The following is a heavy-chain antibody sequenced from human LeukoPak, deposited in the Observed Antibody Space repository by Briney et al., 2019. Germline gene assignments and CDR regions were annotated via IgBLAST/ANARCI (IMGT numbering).Heavy chain of an antibody. CDR2: IRSKAYGGTT. V-gene: IGHV3-49*04. D-gene: IGHD3-22*01. CDR1: GFTFGDYA. CDR3: TRDRLSYYYDSSGYYG. Sequence: GGSLRLSCTASGFTFGDYAMSWVRQAPGKGLEWVGFIRSKAYGGTTEYAASVKGRFTISRDDSKSIAYLQMNSLKTEDTAVYYCTRDRLSYYYDSSGYYGWGQGTLVTVSS. J-gene: IGHJ4*02.